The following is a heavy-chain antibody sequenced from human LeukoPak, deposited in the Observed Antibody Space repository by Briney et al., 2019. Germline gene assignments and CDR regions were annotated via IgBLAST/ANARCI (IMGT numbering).Heavy chain of an antibody. J-gene: IGHJ5*02. V-gene: IGHV4-61*01. Sequence: SQTLSLTCTVSGGSISSGSYYWSWVRQPPGKGLEWIGYIYYSGSTNYNPSPKSRVTISVDTSKNQFSLKLSSVTAADTAVYYCARDYAPTVTPDGWFDPWGQGTLVTVSS. D-gene: IGHD4-17*01. CDR1: GGSISSGSYY. CDR2: IYYSGST. CDR3: ARDYAPTVTPDGWFDP.